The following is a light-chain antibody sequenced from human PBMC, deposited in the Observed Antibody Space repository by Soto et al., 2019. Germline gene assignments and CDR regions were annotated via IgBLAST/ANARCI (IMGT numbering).Light chain of an antibody. CDR2: EVS. CDR3: SSSSARGIHV. V-gene: IGLV2-14*01. CDR1: SSDVVNYNW. Sequence: QSALTQPASVSGSPGQSITFSCTGTSSDVVNYNWVAWYQQHPGKVPKLMIYEVSNRPSGVSNRFSGSRSGNTASLTISGLQAEDEAHYYCSSSSARGIHVFRGGTKVTVL. J-gene: IGLJ2*01.